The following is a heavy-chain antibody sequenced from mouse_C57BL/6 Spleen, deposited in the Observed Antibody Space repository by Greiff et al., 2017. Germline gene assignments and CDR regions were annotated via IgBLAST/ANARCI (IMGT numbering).Heavy chain of an antibody. V-gene: IGHV5-16*01. CDR2: INYDGSST. CDR3: ARGPLLYSNSALDY. D-gene: IGHD2-5*01. J-gene: IGHJ2*01. Sequence: EVKLMESEGGLVQPGSSMKLSCTASGFTFSDYYMAWVRQVPEKGLEWVANINYDGSSTYYLDSLKSRFIISRDNAKNILYLQLSSLKSEDTATYYCARGPLLYSNSALDYWGQGTTLTVSS. CDR1: GFTFSDYY.